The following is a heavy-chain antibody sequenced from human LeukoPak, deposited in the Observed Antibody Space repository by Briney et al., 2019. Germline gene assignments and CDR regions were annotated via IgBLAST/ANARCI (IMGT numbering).Heavy chain of an antibody. Sequence: PSETLSLTCTVSGGSISSYYWSWIRQPAGKGLEWIGRIYSSGSTNYNPSLKSRVTMSVDKAKNQFSLNLSSVSAADTAVYYCARDGSSGWFGTIDYWGQGILVTVSS. V-gene: IGHV4-4*07. CDR2: IYSSGST. D-gene: IGHD6-19*01. CDR3: ARDGSSGWFGTIDY. J-gene: IGHJ4*02. CDR1: GGSISSYY.